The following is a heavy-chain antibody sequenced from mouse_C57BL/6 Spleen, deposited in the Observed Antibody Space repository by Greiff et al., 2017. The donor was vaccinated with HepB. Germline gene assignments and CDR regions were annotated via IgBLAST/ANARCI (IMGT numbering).Heavy chain of an antibody. CDR1: GYTFTSYW. CDR3: ARYYSNYEEDY. D-gene: IGHD2-5*01. V-gene: IGHV1-59*01. J-gene: IGHJ2*01. CDR2: IDPSDSYT. Sequence: QVQLKESGAELVRPGTSVKLSCKASGYTFTSYWMHWVKQRPGQGLEWIGVIDPSDSYTNYNQKFKGKATLTVDTSSSTAYMQLSSLTSEDSAVYYCARYYSNYEEDYWGQGTTLTVSS.